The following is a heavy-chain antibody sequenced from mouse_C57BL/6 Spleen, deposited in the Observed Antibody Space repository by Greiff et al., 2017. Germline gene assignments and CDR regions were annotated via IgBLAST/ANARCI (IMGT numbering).Heavy chain of an antibody. CDR3: AREGASSGSGAY. V-gene: IGHV1-64*01. CDR1: GYTFTSYW. CDR2: IHPNSGST. Sequence: VQRVESGAELVKPGASVKLSCKASGYTFTSYWMHWVKQRPGQGLEWIGMIHPNSGSTNYNEKFKSKATLTVDKSSSTAYMQLSSLTSEDSAVYYCAREGASSGSGAYWGQGTLVTVSA. D-gene: IGHD3-2*02. J-gene: IGHJ3*01.